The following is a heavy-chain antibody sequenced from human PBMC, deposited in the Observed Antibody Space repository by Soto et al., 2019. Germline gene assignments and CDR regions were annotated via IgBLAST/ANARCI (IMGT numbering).Heavy chain of an antibody. CDR1: GFTFSSHG. CDR3: AKHQGVSVDYGIDY. V-gene: IGHV3-30*18. J-gene: IGHJ4*02. D-gene: IGHD4-17*01. Sequence: PGGSLRLSCAASGFTFSSHGMHWVRQAPGKGLEWVAVISYDGSNKYYADSVKGRFTISRDNSKNTLYLQMNSLRAEDTAVYYCAKHQGVSVDYGIDYWGQGTLVTVSS. CDR2: ISYDGSNK.